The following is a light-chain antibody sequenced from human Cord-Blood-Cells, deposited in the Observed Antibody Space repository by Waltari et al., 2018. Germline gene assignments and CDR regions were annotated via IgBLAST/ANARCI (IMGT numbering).Light chain of an antibody. V-gene: IGLV7-46*01. CDR3: LLSYSGARV. Sequence: QAVVTQEPSLTVSPGGTVTLTCGPSTGAVTSGHYPYWFQQKPGQAPRTLIYETSNTHSWTPARFSGSLLGGKAALTLSGAQPEDEAEYYCLLSYSGARVFGGGTKLTVL. J-gene: IGLJ3*02. CDR1: TGAVTSGHY. CDR2: ETS.